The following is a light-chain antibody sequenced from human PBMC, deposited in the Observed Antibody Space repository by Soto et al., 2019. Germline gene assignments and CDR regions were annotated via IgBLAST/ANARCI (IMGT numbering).Light chain of an antibody. Sequence: EIVLTQSPDTLSLSPGERATLSCRASQSVPNSRLAWYQQKPGQAPRLLIYGASTRATDIPARFSGSGSGTEFTLTISSLQSEDFALYYCQQYNNWPLTFGGGTKVDIK. CDR3: QQYNNWPLT. J-gene: IGKJ4*01. CDR1: QSVPNSR. CDR2: GAS. V-gene: IGKV3-15*01.